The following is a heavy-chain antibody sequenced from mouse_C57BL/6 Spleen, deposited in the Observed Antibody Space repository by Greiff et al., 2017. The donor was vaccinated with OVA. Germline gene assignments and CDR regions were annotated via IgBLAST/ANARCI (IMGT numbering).Heavy chain of an antibody. CDR3: ARNNYGRY. Sequence: VQLQQSGPELVKPGASVKISCKASGYTFTDYYINWVKQRPGQGLEWIGDIYPGSGSTNYNEKFKSKATLTVDTSSSTAYMQLSSLTSEDSAVYYCARNNYGRYWGQGTTLTVSS. J-gene: IGHJ2*01. CDR2: IYPGSGST. V-gene: IGHV1-55*01. D-gene: IGHD1-1*01. CDR1: GYTFTDYY.